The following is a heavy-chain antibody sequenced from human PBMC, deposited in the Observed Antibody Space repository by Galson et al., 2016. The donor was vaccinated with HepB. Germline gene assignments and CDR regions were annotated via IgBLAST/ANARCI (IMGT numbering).Heavy chain of an antibody. J-gene: IGHJ3*02. D-gene: IGHD1-7*01. V-gene: IGHV3-9*01. CDR2: IRWNSGET. CDR1: GCTFDDYA. Sequence: SLRLSCAASGCTFDDYAMHWVRPAPGKGLEWVSGIRWNSGETRYADSVKGRFTISRDNAKNSLYLKMHSLRDEDTALYYCAKDVRGTLDAFDMWGQGTMVTVSS. CDR3: AKDVRGTLDAFDM.